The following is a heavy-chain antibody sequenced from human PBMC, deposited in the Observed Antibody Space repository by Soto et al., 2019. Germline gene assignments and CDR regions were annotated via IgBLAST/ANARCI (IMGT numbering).Heavy chain of an antibody. Sequence: GESLKISCKGSGYRFTRYWIAWVRQMPGKGLEWMGIIFPGDSDTRYNPAFQGQVTISADKSITTAYLQWSSLKASDSAIYYCARQSHMDVWGKGTTVTVSS. CDR2: IFPGDSDT. CDR3: ARQSHMDV. J-gene: IGHJ6*03. V-gene: IGHV5-51*01. CDR1: GYRFTRYW.